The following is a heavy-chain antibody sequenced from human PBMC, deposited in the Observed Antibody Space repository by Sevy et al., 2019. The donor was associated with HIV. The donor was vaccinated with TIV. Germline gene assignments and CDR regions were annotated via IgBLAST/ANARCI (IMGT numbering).Heavy chain of an antibody. J-gene: IGHJ4*02. V-gene: IGHV3-33*01. CDR1: GFTFGTYG. D-gene: IGHD6-19*01. CDR2: IWYDGSNK. Sequence: GGSLRLSCVASGFTFGTYGMDWVRQAPGKGLEWVAVIWYDGSNKYYGDSVKGRFTISRDNSKNTLYLQMKSLRAEDTAVYYCARGGLYSSGWSESLDYWGQGTRSPSPQ. CDR3: ARGGLYSSGWSESLDY.